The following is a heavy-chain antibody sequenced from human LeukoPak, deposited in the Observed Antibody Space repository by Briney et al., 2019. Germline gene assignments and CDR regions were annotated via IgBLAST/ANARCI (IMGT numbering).Heavy chain of an antibody. CDR1: GFTVSSNY. CDR3: AKVVPAAIIPPFYYYYYYGMDV. J-gene: IGHJ6*02. V-gene: IGHV3-53*01. Sequence: GGSLRLSCAASGFTVSSNYMSWVRQAPGKGLEWVSVIYSGGSTYYADSVKGRFTISRDNSKNTLYLQMNSLRAEDTAVYYCAKVVPAAIIPPFYYYYYYGMDVWGQGTTVTVSS. CDR2: IYSGGST. D-gene: IGHD2-2*02.